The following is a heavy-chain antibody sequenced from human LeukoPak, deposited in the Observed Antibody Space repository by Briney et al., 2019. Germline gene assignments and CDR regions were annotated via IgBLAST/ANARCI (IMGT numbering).Heavy chain of an antibody. Sequence: GGSLRLSCAASGFTFSSYSMNWVRQAPGKGLEWVSSISSSSSYIYYADSVKGRFTISRDNATNSLYLQMNSLRAEDTAVYYCAKGTQFGSTHWFDPWGQGTLVTVSS. J-gene: IGHJ5*02. D-gene: IGHD3-16*01. CDR2: ISSSSSYI. CDR1: GFTFSSYS. V-gene: IGHV3-21*04. CDR3: AKGTQFGSTHWFDP.